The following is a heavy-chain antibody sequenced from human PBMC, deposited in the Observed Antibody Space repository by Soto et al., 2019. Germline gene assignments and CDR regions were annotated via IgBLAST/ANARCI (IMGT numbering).Heavy chain of an antibody. CDR1: GVTLSNYS. D-gene: IGHD1-7*01. CDR2: IISNSNYK. V-gene: IGHV3-21*01. Sequence: XGSLKLSCAASGVTLSNYSMSWVRQTPGKGLEWVSSIISNSNYKYYVDSVKVRFTVSRDNAKSSLYLQMNSLRAEDTAVYYCARARTTTWSGTTRGWFDPWGQGSLVTVSS. CDR3: ARARTTTWSGTTRGWFDP. J-gene: IGHJ5*02.